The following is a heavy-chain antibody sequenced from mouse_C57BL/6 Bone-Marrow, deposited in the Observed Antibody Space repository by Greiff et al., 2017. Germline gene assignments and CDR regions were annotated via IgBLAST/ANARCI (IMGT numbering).Heavy chain of an antibody. CDR2: INPNNGGT. CDR3: ARSFFFDY. J-gene: IGHJ2*01. Sequence: VQLQQSGPELVQPGASVKISCKASGYTFTDYYMNWVKQSHGKSLEWIGDINPNNGGTSYNQKFKGKATLTVDKSSSTAYMELRSLTAEDSAVYYCARSFFFDYWGQGTTLTVSS. CDR1: GYTFTDYY. V-gene: IGHV1-26*01.